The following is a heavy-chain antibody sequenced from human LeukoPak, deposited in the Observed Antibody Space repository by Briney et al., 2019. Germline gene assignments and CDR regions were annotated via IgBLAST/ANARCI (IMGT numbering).Heavy chain of an antibody. D-gene: IGHD1-14*01. Sequence: PGGSLRLSCGASGFTFSSYAMSWVRQAPGKGLEWVSAITSNGGTTYYADSVKGRFTISRDNPKNTLYLQMNSLRAEDTAVFYCAKDRLTIDAFDIWGQGTMVTVSS. CDR2: ITSNGGTT. CDR3: AKDRLTIDAFDI. CDR1: GFTFSSYA. J-gene: IGHJ3*02. V-gene: IGHV3-23*01.